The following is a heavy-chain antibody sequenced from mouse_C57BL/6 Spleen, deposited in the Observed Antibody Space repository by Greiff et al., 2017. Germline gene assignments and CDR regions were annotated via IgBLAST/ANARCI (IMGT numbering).Heavy chain of an antibody. CDR3: TRSRDY. CDR2: IDPETGGT. V-gene: IGHV1-15*01. J-gene: IGHJ4*01. Sequence: VQLQESGAELVRPGASVTLSCKASGYTFTDYEMHWVKQTPVHGLEWIGAIDPETGGTAYNQKFKGKAILTADKSSSTAYMELRSLTSEDSAVYYCTRSRDYWGQGTSVTVSS. CDR1: GYTFTDYE.